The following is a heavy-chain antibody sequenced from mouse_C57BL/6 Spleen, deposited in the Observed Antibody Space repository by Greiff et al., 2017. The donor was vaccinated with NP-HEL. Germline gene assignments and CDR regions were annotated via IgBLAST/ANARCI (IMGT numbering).Heavy chain of an antibody. CDR2: IDPETGGT. V-gene: IGHV1-15*01. CDR3: TRSDY. Sequence: QVQLKQSGAELVRPGASVTLSCKASGYTFTDYEMHWVKQIPVHGLEWIGAIDPETGGTAYNQKFKGKAILTADKSSSTAYMELRSLTSEDSAVYYCTRSDYWGQGTLVTVSA. J-gene: IGHJ3*01. D-gene: IGHD2-13*01. CDR1: GYTFTDYE.